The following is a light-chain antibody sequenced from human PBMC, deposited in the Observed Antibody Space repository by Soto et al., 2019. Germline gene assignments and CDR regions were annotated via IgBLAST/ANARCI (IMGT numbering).Light chain of an antibody. Sequence: QSVLTQPASVSGSPGQSITISCTGTSSDVGGYNYVSWYQQHPGKAPKFLISEVSNRPSGVSNRFSASKSGNTASLTIPGLQAEDEADYYCSSYTSSSTLVFGTGTKVTVL. CDR3: SSYTSSSTLV. V-gene: IGLV2-14*01. J-gene: IGLJ1*01. CDR2: EVS. CDR1: SSDVGGYNY.